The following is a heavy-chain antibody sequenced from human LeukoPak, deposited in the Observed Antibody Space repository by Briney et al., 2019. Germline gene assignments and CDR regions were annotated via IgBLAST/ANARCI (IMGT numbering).Heavy chain of an antibody. CDR3: ARGKENSRDFWSSQGNWFDP. D-gene: IGHD3-3*01. V-gene: IGHV1-18*01. Sequence: GASVKVSCKASGYIFTSYGVNWVRQAPGQGLEWMGWISSYNGKTHNSQKLQGRITMTTDTSTSTAYMELRRLRSDDTAVYDCARGKENSRDFWSSQGNWFDPWGQGTLVTVSS. CDR1: GYIFTSYG. CDR2: ISSYNGKT. J-gene: IGHJ5*02.